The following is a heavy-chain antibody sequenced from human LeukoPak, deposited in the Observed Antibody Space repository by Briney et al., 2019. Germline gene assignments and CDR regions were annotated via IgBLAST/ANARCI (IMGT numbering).Heavy chain of an antibody. Sequence: GSLRLSCAASGFTFSSYSMNWVRQAPGKGLEWVSYISSSSSTIYYADSVKGRFTISRDNAKNSLYLQMNSLRAEDTAVYYCARDLPAAVAFDIWGQGTMVTVSS. CDR3: ARDLPAAVAFDI. CDR1: GFTFSSYS. CDR2: ISSSSSTI. V-gene: IGHV3-48*04. D-gene: IGHD5/OR15-5a*01. J-gene: IGHJ3*02.